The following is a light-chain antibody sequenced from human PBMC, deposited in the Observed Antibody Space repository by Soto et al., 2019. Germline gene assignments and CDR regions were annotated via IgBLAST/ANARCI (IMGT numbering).Light chain of an antibody. J-gene: IGKJ4*01. CDR2: GAS. CDR1: QSVSSSY. CDR3: QQYDISPLT. V-gene: IGKV3-20*01. Sequence: EIVLTQSPGTLSLSPGERATLSCRASQSVSSSYLAWYQQKPGQAPRLLIYGASSRATGIPDRFSGSGSGTDFTLNISRLEPEDFAVYYCQQYDISPLTFGGGTKVEIK.